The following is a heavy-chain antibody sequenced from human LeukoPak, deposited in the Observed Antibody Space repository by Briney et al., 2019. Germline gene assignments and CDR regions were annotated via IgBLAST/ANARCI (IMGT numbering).Heavy chain of an antibody. D-gene: IGHD6-19*01. CDR1: GDSISSYS. Sequence: SETLSLTCTVSGDSISSYSWSWIRQPPGKGLEWIGYIYYRGSTNYNPSLNSRATISVDTSMNQFSLKLNSVTAADTAVYYCARIYTTGWNYFDNWGQGTLVTVSS. V-gene: IGHV4-59*01. CDR2: IYYRGST. J-gene: IGHJ4*02. CDR3: ARIYTTGWNYFDN.